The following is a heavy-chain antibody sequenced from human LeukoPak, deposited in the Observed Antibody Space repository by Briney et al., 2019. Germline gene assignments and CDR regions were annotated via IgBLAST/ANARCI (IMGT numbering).Heavy chain of an antibody. CDR3: ARATTPSYGMDV. V-gene: IGHV1-69*04. Sequence: GSSVKVSGKASGGTFSSYAISWVRQAPGQGLEWMGRIIPIFGIANYAQKFQGRVTITADKSTSTAYMELSSLRSEDTAVYYCARATTPSYGMDVWGQGTTVTVSS. CDR2: IIPIFGIA. CDR1: GGTFSSYA. J-gene: IGHJ6*02. D-gene: IGHD1-26*01.